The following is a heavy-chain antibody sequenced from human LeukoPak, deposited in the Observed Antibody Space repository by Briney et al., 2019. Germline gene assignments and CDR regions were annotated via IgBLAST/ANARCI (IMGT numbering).Heavy chain of an antibody. J-gene: IGHJ4*02. V-gene: IGHV4-39*01. D-gene: IGHD3-10*01. CDR2: IYYSGST. Sequence: SETLSLTCTVSGGSISSSSYYWGWIRQPPGKGLEWIGSIYYSGSTYYNPSLKSRVTISVDTSKNQFSLKLSSVTAADTAVYYCARSGGISVRGVFDYWGQGTLVTVSS. CDR3: ARSGGISVRGVFDY. CDR1: GGSISSSSYY.